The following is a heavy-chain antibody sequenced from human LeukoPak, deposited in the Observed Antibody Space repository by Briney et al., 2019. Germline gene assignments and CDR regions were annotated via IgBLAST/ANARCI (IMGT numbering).Heavy chain of an antibody. D-gene: IGHD2-21*01. J-gene: IGHJ4*02. CDR3: ARSSGLGYYCSGDFCCRSLTD. CDR1: GFIFSSYA. Sequence: GGSLRLSCAASGFIFSSYAMSWVRQAPGKGLEWVSVISGSGDSTCYADSAKGRFTISRDNSKNMLYLQVKSLRAEDTAVYYCARSSGLGYYCSGDFCCRSLTDWGQGTLVTVSS. V-gene: IGHV3-23*01. CDR2: ISGSGDST.